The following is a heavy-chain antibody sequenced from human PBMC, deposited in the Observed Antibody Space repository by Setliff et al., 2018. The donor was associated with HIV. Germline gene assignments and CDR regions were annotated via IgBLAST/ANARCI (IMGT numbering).Heavy chain of an antibody. CDR1: GYSLSSGYF. J-gene: IGHJ3*02. V-gene: IGHV4-38-2*01. D-gene: IGHD3-22*01. CDR2: IYHSGST. CDR3: ASTSRRLGDSSGNEGAFDI. Sequence: PSETLSLTCAVSGYSLSSGYFWGWIRQPPGKGLEWIGSIYHSGSTYYNPSLKSRVTISVDTSKNQFSLQLSSVTAADTAVYYCASTSRRLGDSSGNEGAFDIWGQGTMVTV.